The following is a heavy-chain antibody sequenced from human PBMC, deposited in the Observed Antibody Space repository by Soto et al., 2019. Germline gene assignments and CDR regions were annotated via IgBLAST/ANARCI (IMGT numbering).Heavy chain of an antibody. CDR2: IYYGGST. CDR1: GGSISSSVYY. CDR3: ARATRANDYDSSGYCY. V-gene: IGHV4-39*01. J-gene: IGHJ4*02. Sequence: QLQLQESGPGLVKPSETLSLTCTVSGGSISSSVYYWGWIRQPPGKGLEWIGVIYYGGSTYYNPSLKSRVTISVDKYTNQFSLKLTSVTASDTAVYYCARATRANDYDSSGYCYWGQGTLVTVSS. D-gene: IGHD3-22*01.